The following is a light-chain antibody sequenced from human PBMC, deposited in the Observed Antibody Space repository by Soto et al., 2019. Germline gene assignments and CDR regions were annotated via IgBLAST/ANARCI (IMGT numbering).Light chain of an antibody. J-gene: IGKJ3*01. CDR3: QQYGSSPPT. V-gene: IGKV3-20*01. CDR2: GAS. Sequence: EIVLTQSPGTLSLSPGERATFSCRASQSVSSSYLAWYQQKPGQAPRLLINGASSRATGIPDRFSGSGSGTDFTLTISRLEPVDFGVYYCQQYGSSPPTFGPGTKVDIK. CDR1: QSVSSSY.